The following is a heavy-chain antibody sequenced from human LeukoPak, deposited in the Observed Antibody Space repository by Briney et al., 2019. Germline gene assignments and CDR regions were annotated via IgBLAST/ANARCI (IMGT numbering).Heavy chain of an antibody. J-gene: IGHJ6*02. D-gene: IGHD4-23*01. CDR2: MNPNSGNT. CDR3: ATYGGNPRFYYGMDV. CDR1: GYTFTSYD. V-gene: IGHV1-8*01. Sequence: ASVKVSCKASGYTFTSYDINWVRQATGQGLEWMGWMNPNSGNTGYAQKFQGRVTMTRNTSISTAYMELSSLRSEDTAVYYCATYGGNPRFYYGMDVWGQGTTVTVSS.